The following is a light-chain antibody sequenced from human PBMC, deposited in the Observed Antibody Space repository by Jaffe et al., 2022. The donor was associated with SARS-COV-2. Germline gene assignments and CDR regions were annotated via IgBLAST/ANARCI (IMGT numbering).Light chain of an antibody. Sequence: DIQMTQSPSTLSASVGDRVTITCRASQSISSWLAWYQQKPGKAPKVLIYKASTLESGVPSRFSGRGSGTEFTLTISSLQPDDFATYFCQQYNSYSYTFGQGTKVEIK. CDR1: QSISSW. CDR2: KAS. J-gene: IGKJ2*01. V-gene: IGKV1-5*03. CDR3: QQYNSYSYT.